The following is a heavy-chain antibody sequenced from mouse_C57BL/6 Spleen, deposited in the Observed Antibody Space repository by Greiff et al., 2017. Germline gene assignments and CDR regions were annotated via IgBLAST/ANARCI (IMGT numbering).Heavy chain of an antibody. J-gene: IGHJ3*01. V-gene: IGHV14-4*01. Sequence: VQLKQSGAELVRPGASVKLSCTASGFNIKDDYMHWVKQRPEQGLEWIGWIDPENGDTEYASKFQGKATITADTSSNTAYLQLSSLTSEDTAVYYCTGYYSNFPFAYWGQGTLVTVSA. D-gene: IGHD2-5*01. CDR3: TGYYSNFPFAY. CDR1: GFNIKDDY. CDR2: IDPENGDT.